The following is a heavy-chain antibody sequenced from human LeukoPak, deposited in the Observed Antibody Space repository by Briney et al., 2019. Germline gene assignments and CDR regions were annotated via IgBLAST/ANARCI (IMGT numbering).Heavy chain of an antibody. CDR1: GFTFSSYW. CDR3: ARDLAGPPQEAFDI. Sequence: GGSLRLSCAASGFTFSSYWMNWVRQAPGKGLEWVANIKKDGSERYYVDSVKGRFTISRDNTKKSLYLQMNALRAEDTAVYYCARDLAGPPQEAFDIWGQGTMVTVSS. CDR2: IKKDGSER. V-gene: IGHV3-7*01. J-gene: IGHJ3*02.